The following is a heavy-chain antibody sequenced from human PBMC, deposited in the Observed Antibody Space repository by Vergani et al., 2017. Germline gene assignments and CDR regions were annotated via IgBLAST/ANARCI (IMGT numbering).Heavy chain of an antibody. CDR2: ISYDGSNK. V-gene: IGHV3-30*18. D-gene: IGHD6-13*01. CDR3: AKDPGKAAAGGHYFDY. Sequence: QVQLVESGGGVVQPGRSLRLSCAASGFTFSSYGMHWVRQAPGKGLEWVAVISYDGSNKYYADSVKGRFTISRDNSKNTLYLQMNSLRAEDTAVYYCAKDPGKAAAGGHYFDYWGQGTLVTVSS. CDR1: GFTFSSYG. J-gene: IGHJ4*02.